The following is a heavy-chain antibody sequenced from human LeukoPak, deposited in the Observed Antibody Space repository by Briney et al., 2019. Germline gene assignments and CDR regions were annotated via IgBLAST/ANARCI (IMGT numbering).Heavy chain of an antibody. J-gene: IGHJ4*02. CDR1: GFTFSNAW. Sequence: GGSLRLSCAASGFTFSNAWMSWVRQAPGKGLEWVGRIKSKTDGGTTDYAAPVKGGFTISRDDSKNTLYLQMNSLKTEDTAVYYCTTGRYFGRGIDYWGQGTLVTVSS. V-gene: IGHV3-15*01. D-gene: IGHD3-9*01. CDR3: TTGRYFGRGIDY. CDR2: IKSKTDGGTT.